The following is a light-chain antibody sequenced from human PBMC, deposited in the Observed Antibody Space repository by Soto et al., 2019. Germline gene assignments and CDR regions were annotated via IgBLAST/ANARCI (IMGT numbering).Light chain of an antibody. CDR2: KAS. V-gene: IGKV1-5*03. Sequence: DIQMTQSPSTLSASVGDRVTITCRASQTIDSWLAWYQQRPGKPPNLLIYKASTLASGVPSRFSGSGSGTEFILTISSLQPDDFATYCCQHYGGMWTFGQGTKVDIK. CDR3: QHYGGMWT. CDR1: QTIDSW. J-gene: IGKJ1*01.